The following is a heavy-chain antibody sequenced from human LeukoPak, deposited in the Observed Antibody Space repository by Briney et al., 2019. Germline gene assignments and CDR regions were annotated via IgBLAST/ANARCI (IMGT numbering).Heavy chain of an antibody. CDR1: GYTFTSYD. V-gene: IGHV1-8*01. CDR3: AVKTIRWV. J-gene: IGHJ4*02. D-gene: IGHD1-26*01. Sequence: ASVKVSCMSSGYTFTSYDINWVRQATGQGLEWMVWKNPNSGNTDYAQTFQGSVTMNRKTSIRKSYIELSSLRSECRSVYYFAVKTIRWVWGEGSLVTVSS. CDR2: KNPNSGNT.